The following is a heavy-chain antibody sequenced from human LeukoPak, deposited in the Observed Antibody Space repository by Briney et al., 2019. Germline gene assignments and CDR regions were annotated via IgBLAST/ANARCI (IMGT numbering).Heavy chain of an antibody. Sequence: SQILSLTCAVSGGSISSGGYSWSWIRQPPGKGLEWIGYIYHSGSTYYNPSLKSRVTISVDRSKNQFSLKLSSVTAADTAVYYCARGYDSSGYYPYYFDYWGQGTLVTVSS. D-gene: IGHD3-22*01. CDR2: IYHSGST. CDR3: ARGYDSSGYYPYYFDY. V-gene: IGHV4-30-2*01. CDR1: GGSISSGGYS. J-gene: IGHJ4*02.